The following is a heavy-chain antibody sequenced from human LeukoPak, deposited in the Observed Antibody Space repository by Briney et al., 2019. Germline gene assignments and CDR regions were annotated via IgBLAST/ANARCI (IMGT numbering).Heavy chain of an antibody. J-gene: IGHJ4*02. CDR3: AEGYNYGYGY. V-gene: IGHV3-23*01. CDR2: ISGSGGST. CDR1: GFTFSTYG. Sequence: GGSLRLSCVASGFTFSTYGMSWVRQAPGRGLEWVSAISGSGGSTYYGDSMRGRFTISRDNSKNTVYLQIHSLGVEDTAVYYCAEGYNYGYGYWGQGTLVTVSS. D-gene: IGHD5-18*01.